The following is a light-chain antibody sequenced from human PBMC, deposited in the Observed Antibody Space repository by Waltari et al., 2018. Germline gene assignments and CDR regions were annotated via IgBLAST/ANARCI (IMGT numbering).Light chain of an antibody. J-gene: IGLJ3*02. CDR1: NIERKS. V-gene: IGLV3-21*02. CDR3: QLWDSRSNHLV. CDR2: DDS. Sequence: SYVVTQPPSGSVAPGPTATLTCEGDNIERKSVQRDQQKAGQAPVLVVYDDSDRPPGIPARLSGSNSGNTATLTIRRVEAGDEADYYCQLWDSRSNHLVFGGGTKLTVL.